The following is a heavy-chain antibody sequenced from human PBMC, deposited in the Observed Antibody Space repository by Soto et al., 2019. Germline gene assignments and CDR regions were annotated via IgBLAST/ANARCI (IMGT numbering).Heavy chain of an antibody. CDR1: GFSVGSNY. Sequence: EVQLVETGGGLIQPGGSLRLSCAASGFSVGSNYMTWVRQSPGKGLEWVSLIYSNGDTDYAESVKGRFSISRENFKNTLYLQMNKLRAEDTAVYHCARKSDSSPVPEADGVWGRGTLVTVSS. CDR2: IYSNGDT. J-gene: IGHJ4*02. CDR3: ARKSDSSPVPEADGV. V-gene: IGHV3-53*02. D-gene: IGHD2-8*01.